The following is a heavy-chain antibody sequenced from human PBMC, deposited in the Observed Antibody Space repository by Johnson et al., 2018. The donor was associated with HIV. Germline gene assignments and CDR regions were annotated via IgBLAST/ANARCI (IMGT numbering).Heavy chain of an antibody. D-gene: IGHD4-23*01. J-gene: IGHJ3*02. CDR2: ISYDGSNK. CDR3: ARSSTVVAPHDI. Sequence: QVQLVESGGGVVQPGRSLRLSCAASEFTFSNYAMHWVRQAPGKGLDWVAVISYDGSNKYYADSVKGRFTISRDNSKNTLYLQMNSLRAEDTAVYNCARSSTVVAPHDIWGQGTMVTVSS. V-gene: IGHV3-30*04. CDR1: EFTFSNYA.